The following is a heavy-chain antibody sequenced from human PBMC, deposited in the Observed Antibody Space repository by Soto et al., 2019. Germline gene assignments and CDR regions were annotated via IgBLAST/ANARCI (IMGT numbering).Heavy chain of an antibody. CDR2: ISGSGGST. Sequence: QLGGSLRLSCAASGFTFSSYAMSWVRQAPGKGLEWVSAISGSGGSTYYADSVKGRFTISRDNSKNTLYLQMNSLRAEDTAVYYCAKKRRVGRGENGSGSYYYWGQGTLVTVSS. CDR1: GFTFSSYA. V-gene: IGHV3-23*01. CDR3: AKKRRVGRGENGSGSYYY. J-gene: IGHJ4*02. D-gene: IGHD3-10*01.